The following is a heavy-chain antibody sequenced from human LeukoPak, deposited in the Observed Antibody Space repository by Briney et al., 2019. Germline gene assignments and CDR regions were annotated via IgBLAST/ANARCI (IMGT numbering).Heavy chain of an antibody. CDR2: ISGSGGST. J-gene: IGHJ4*02. CDR1: GFTFSSYA. CDR3: AGLLLEYYFDY. Sequence: GGSLRLSCAASGFTFSSYAMSWVRQAPGKGLERVSAISGSGGSTYYADSVKGRFTISRDNSKNTLYLQMNSLRAEDTAVYYCAGLLLEYYFDYWGQGTLVTVSS. V-gene: IGHV3-23*01. D-gene: IGHD3-22*01.